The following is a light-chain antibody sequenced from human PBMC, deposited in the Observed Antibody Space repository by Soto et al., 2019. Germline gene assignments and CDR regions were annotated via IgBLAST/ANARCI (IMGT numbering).Light chain of an antibody. Sequence: EITMTQSPATLSVSPGERVTLSCRASQSVSSNLAWYQQKPGQAPRLLIHGTSTRATGVPARFSGSGSGTEFTLTISSLQSEDFAIYYCQHYNNWPPWTFGQGTKVDIK. CDR2: GTS. CDR1: QSVSSN. V-gene: IGKV3-15*01. J-gene: IGKJ1*01. CDR3: QHYNNWPPWT.